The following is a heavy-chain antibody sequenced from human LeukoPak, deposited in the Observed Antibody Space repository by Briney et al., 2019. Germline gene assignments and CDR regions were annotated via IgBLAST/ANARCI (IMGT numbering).Heavy chain of an antibody. CDR2: ISAYNGNT. CDR1: GYTFTSYG. Sequence: ASVKVSCKASGYTFTSYGISWVRQAPGQGLEWMGWISAYNGNTNYAQKLQGRVTMTPDTSTSTAYMELRSLRSDDTAVYYCARQDYGGNVGAFDYWGQGTLVTVSS. V-gene: IGHV1-18*01. J-gene: IGHJ4*02. CDR3: ARQDYGGNVGAFDY. D-gene: IGHD4-23*01.